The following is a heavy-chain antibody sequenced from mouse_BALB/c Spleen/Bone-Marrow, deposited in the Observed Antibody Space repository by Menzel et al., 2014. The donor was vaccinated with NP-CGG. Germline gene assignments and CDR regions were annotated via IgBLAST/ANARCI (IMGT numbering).Heavy chain of an antibody. V-gene: IGHV14-3*02. CDR1: GFNIKDTY. Sequence: EVKLVESGAELVKPGASVKLSCTASGFNIKDTYMHWVKQRPEQGLEWIRRIDPANGNTKYDPKFQGKATITADTSSNTAYLQLSSLTSEDTAVYYCAKYGGLRYAMDYWGQGTSVTVSS. CDR3: AKYGGLRYAMDY. J-gene: IGHJ4*01. D-gene: IGHD2-4*01. CDR2: IDPANGNT.